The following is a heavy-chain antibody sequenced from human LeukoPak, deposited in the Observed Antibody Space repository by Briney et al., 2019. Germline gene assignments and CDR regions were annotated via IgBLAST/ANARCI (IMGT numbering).Heavy chain of an antibody. CDR1: GFXFSSYS. Sequence: GGSLRLSCEASGFXFSSYSINWVRQAPGKGLEWVSSISSSSSYIYYADSMKGRFTISRENAKNSLYLQMNSLRAEDTAVYYCARDGYYDSSNDFDYWGQGTLVTVSS. CDR3: ARDGYYDSSNDFDY. J-gene: IGHJ4*02. V-gene: IGHV3-21*01. D-gene: IGHD3-22*01. CDR2: ISSSSSYI.